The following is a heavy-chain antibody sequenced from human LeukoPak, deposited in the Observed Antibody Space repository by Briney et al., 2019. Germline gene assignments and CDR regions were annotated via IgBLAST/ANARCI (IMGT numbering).Heavy chain of an antibody. CDR1: GFTFSSYE. CDR3: ARVWDYYDSSGYYYFDY. D-gene: IGHD3-22*01. CDR2: ISSSGSTI. Sequence: GGSLRLSCAASGFTFSSYEMNWVRQAPGKGLEWVSYISSSGSTIYYADSVKGRFTISRDNAKNSLYLQMNSLRAEDTAVYYCARVWDYYDSSGYYYFDYWGQGTLVTVSS. V-gene: IGHV3-48*03. J-gene: IGHJ4*02.